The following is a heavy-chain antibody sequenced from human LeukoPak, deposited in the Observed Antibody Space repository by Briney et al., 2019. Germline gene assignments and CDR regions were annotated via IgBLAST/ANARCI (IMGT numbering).Heavy chain of an antibody. CDR3: AHRRRGRRYCSSTSCYDAFDI. V-gene: IGHV2-5*01. CDR2: IYWNDDK. CDR1: GFSLSTSGVG. D-gene: IGHD2-2*01. Sequence: KLSGPTLVKPTQTLTLTCTFSGFSLSTSGVGVGWIRQPPGRALEWLALIYWNDDKRYSPSLKSRLTITKDTSKNQVVLTMTNMDPVDTATYYCAHRRRGRRYCSSTSCYDAFDIWGQGTMVTVSS. J-gene: IGHJ3*02.